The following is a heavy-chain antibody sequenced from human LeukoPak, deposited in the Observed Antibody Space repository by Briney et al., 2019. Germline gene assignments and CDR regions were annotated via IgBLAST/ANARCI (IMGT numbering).Heavy chain of an antibody. CDR2: ISGSGGST. CDR1: GFTFSSYA. CDR3: AKSDCRSTSCHTIDY. J-gene: IGHJ4*02. Sequence: VMAGGSLRLSCAASGFTFSSYAMSWVRLAPGKGLEWVSVISGSGGSTYYADSVKGRFTISRDNSKNTLYLQMNSLRAEGTAVYYCAKSDCRSTSCHTIDYWGQGTLVTVSS. V-gene: IGHV3-23*01. D-gene: IGHD2-2*02.